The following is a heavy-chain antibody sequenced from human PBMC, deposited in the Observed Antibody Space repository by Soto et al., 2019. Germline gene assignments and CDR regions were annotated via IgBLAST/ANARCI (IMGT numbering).Heavy chain of an antibody. Sequence: SETLSLTCAFSGYSISSGYYWGWIRQPPGKGLEWIGSIYHSGSTYYNPSLKSRVTISVDTSKNQFSLKLSSVTAADTAVYYCAIDGETGTVYYYDGMEVWGQGNTVS. CDR1: GYSISSGYY. D-gene: IGHD7-27*01. CDR2: IYHSGST. V-gene: IGHV4-38-2*02. J-gene: IGHJ6*02. CDR3: AIDGETGTVYYYDGMEV.